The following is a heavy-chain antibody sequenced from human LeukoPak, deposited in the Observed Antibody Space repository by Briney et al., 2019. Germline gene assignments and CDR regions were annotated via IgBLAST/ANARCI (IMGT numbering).Heavy chain of an antibody. V-gene: IGHV3-9*01. Sequence: GGSLRLSCAASGFSLDGYAIHWVRQTPGKGLEWVSGIHWNSGYTAYGESARGRFTISRDNAKSSVYLQMNSLRPEDTALYFCTKGPGCTNGVCYYYIDHWGQGTLVTVSS. J-gene: IGHJ4*02. CDR2: IHWNSGYT. CDR3: TKGPGCTNGVCYYYIDH. CDR1: GFSLDGYA. D-gene: IGHD2-8*01.